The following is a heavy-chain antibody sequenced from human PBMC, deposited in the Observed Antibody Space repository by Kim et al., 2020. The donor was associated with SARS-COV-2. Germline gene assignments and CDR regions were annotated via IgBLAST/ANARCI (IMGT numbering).Heavy chain of an antibody. D-gene: IGHD6-19*01. CDR2: INPNSGGT. CDR1: GYTFTDYY. Sequence: ASVKVSCKASGYTFTDYYIHWVRQAPGQGLEWMGRINPNSGGTKYAQKFQGRVTMTRDTSISTAYMELSRLRSDDTAVYYCATIAVPGGGPFDYWGQGTVVTVSS. J-gene: IGHJ4*02. V-gene: IGHV1-2*06. CDR3: ATIAVPGGGPFDY.